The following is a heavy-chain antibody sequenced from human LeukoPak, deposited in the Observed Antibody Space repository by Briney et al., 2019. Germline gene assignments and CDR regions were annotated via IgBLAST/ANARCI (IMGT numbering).Heavy chain of an antibody. J-gene: IGHJ6*03. V-gene: IGHV2-5*02. CDR3: AHTVAAAGIDCYYYYMDV. Sequence: SGPTLVNPTQTLTLTCTFSGFSLSTSGVGVGWIRQPPGKALEWLALIYWDDDKRYSPSLKSRLTITKDTSKNQVVLTMTNMDPVDTATYYCAHTVAAAGIDCYYYYMDVWGKGTTVTVSS. CDR2: IYWDDDK. D-gene: IGHD6-13*01. CDR1: GFSLSTSGVG.